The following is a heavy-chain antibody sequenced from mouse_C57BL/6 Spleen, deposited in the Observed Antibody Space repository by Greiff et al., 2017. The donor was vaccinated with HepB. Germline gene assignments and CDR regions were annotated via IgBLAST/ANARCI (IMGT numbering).Heavy chain of an antibody. CDR3: ARLYYYGMSHWYFDV. Sequence: QVQLQQSGPELVKPGASVKISCKASGYSFTSYYIHWVKQRPGQGLEWIGWIYPGSGNTKYNEKFKGKATLTADTSSSTAYMQLSSLTSEDSAVYYCARLYYYGMSHWYFDVWGIGTTVTVSS. D-gene: IGHD1-1*01. J-gene: IGHJ1*03. CDR1: GYSFTSYY. CDR2: IYPGSGNT. V-gene: IGHV1-66*01.